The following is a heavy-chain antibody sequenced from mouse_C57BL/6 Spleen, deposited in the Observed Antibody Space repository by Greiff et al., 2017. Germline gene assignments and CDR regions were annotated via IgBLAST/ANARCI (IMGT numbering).Heavy chain of an antibody. D-gene: IGHD2-3*01. Sequence: QVQLKESGAELVRPGTSVKVSCKASGYAFTNYLIEWVKQRPGQGLEWIGVINPGSGGTNYNEKFKGKATLTADKSSSTAYMQLSSLTSEDSAVYFCAREGYEDAYWGQGTLVTVSA. CDR1: GYAFTNYL. J-gene: IGHJ3*01. CDR3: AREGYEDAY. CDR2: INPGSGGT. V-gene: IGHV1-54*01.